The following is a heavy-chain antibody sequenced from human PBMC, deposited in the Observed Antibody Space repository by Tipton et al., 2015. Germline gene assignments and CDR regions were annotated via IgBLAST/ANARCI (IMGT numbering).Heavy chain of an antibody. V-gene: IGHV4-39*01. Sequence: TLSLTCTVSGGSISSSSYYWGWIRQPPGKGLEWIGEIYHDGGTDYNPSLKSRVTISVDTSKNQFSLKLISVTAADTAMYYCARHSRVVYGDYWFDPWGQGTLVTVSS. CDR2: IYHDGGT. CDR3: ARHSRVVYGDYWFDP. CDR1: GGSISSSSYY. J-gene: IGHJ5*02. D-gene: IGHD4-17*01.